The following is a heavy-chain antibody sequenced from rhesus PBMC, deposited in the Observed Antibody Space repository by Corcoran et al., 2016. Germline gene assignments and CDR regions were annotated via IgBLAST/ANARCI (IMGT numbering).Heavy chain of an antibody. D-gene: IGHD3-3*01. CDR1: GGSISGSYY. V-gene: IGHV4-143*01. CDR2: IYGNSAST. J-gene: IGHJ4*01. Sequence: QVQLQESGPGLVKPSETLSLTCTVSGGSISGSYYWSWIRQPPGKGLGWIGGIYGNSASTYYNPSLKSRVTISKDTSKNQFSLKLSSVTAADTAVYYCASPNFWSGYSNSYFDYWGQGVLVTVSS. CDR3: ASPNFWSGYSNSYFDY.